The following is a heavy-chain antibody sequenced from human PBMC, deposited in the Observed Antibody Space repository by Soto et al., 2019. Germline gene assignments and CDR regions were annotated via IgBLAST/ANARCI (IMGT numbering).Heavy chain of an antibody. V-gene: IGHV6-1*01. CDR2: TYYRPKWYN. D-gene: IGHD3-22*01. Sequence: PSQTLSLTCAISGDSVSSNSAAWNWIRQSPSRGLEWLGRTYYRPKWYNDYAVSVKSRITINPDTSKNQFSLKLSSVTAADTAVYYCASSGPYSDRAYYYDSSGLTCDYWGQGTLVTVSS. CDR1: GDSVSSNSAA. CDR3: ASSGPYSDRAYYYDSSGLTCDY. J-gene: IGHJ4*02.